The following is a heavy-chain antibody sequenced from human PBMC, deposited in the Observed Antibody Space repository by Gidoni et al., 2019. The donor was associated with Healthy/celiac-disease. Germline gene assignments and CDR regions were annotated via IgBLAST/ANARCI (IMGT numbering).Heavy chain of an antibody. CDR2: FYYSGST. Sequence: QLQLQESGPGLVKPSEPLSLPCPVSGGSIRSSSYYWGWIRQPPGKGLEWIGSFYYSGSTYYNPSLKSRVTISVDTSKNQFSLKLSSVTAADTAVYYCARLVRTAVAGNDYWGQGTLVTVSS. CDR3: ARLVRTAVAGNDY. J-gene: IGHJ4*02. V-gene: IGHV4-39*01. CDR1: GGSIRSSSYY. D-gene: IGHD6-19*01.